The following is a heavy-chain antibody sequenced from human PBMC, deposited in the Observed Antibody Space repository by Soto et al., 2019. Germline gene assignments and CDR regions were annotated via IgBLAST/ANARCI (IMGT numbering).Heavy chain of an antibody. V-gene: IGHV3-11*01. D-gene: IGHD3-10*01. CDR1: GFTFSDYY. CDR3: ARGHYGSGSYSPYFDY. Sequence: GGSLRLSCAASGFTFSDYYMSWIRQAPGKGLEWVSYISSSGSTIYYADSVKGRFTIPRDNAKNSLYLQMNSLRAEDTAVYYCARGHYGSGSYSPYFDYWGQGTLVTVSS. CDR2: ISSSGSTI. J-gene: IGHJ4*02.